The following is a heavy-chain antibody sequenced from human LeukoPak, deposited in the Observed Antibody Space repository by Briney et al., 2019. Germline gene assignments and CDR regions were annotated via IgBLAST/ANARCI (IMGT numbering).Heavy chain of an antibody. Sequence: SETLSLTCTVSGGSISSGSYYWSWIRQPAGKGLEWIGRICTSGSTHYNPSRKSRVTISVDPSKNQFSLKLSSVTAADTAVYYCARIDILTGYFNYWGQGTLVTVSS. CDR2: ICTSGST. V-gene: IGHV4-61*02. D-gene: IGHD3-9*01. CDR3: ARIDILTGYFNY. J-gene: IGHJ4*02. CDR1: GGSISSGSYY.